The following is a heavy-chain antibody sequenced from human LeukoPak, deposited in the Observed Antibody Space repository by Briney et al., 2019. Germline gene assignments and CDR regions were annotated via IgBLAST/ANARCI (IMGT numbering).Heavy chain of an antibody. Sequence: GESLKISCKASGYSFTSYWIGWVRQMPGKGLEWMGIIYPGDSDTRYSPSFQGQVIISADKSINTAYLQWNSLKASDTAMYYCARFVGACSGGSCYFDYWGQGTLVTVS. CDR3: ARFVGACSGGSCYFDY. J-gene: IGHJ4*02. CDR2: IYPGDSDT. V-gene: IGHV5-51*01. D-gene: IGHD2-15*01. CDR1: GYSFTSYW.